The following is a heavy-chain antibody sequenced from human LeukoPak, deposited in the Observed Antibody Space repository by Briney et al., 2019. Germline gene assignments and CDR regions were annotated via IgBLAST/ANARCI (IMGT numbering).Heavy chain of an antibody. CDR1: GFTFSAYA. CDR2: TSGSGGST. V-gene: IGHV3-23*01. CDR3: AKASPGSYSAFDI. Sequence: PGGSLRLSCAASGFTFSAYAMSWVRQAPGTGLEWVSTTSGSGGSTYYADSVKGRLTISRDNSKNMLYLQMNSLRAEDTAVYYCAKASPGSYSAFDIWGQGTMVTVSS. D-gene: IGHD1-26*01. J-gene: IGHJ3*02.